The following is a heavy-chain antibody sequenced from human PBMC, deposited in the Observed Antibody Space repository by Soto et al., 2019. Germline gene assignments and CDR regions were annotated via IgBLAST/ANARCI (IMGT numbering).Heavy chain of an antibody. D-gene: IGHD2-2*01. CDR3: ASTQGSGYCSSATCRTGMDV. CDR1: GYTFSSYG. J-gene: IGHJ6*02. Sequence: ASVKVSCKASGYTFSSYGVTWVRQAPGQGLEWMGWISAYNGNTNNAQNVQGRVTMTTDRSTKTTYMELRRLTSDDTAVYYCASTQGSGYCSSATCRTGMDVWGQGITVTVSS. V-gene: IGHV1-18*01. CDR2: ISAYNGNT.